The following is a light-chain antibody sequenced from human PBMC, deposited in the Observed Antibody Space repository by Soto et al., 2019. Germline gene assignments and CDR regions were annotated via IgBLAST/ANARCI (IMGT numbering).Light chain of an antibody. V-gene: IGKV1-39*01. CDR3: QQSYSTPWS. J-gene: IGKJ1*01. Sequence: DIQMTQSPSSLSASVGDRVTITCRASQSLSSYLNWYQQKPGKAPKLLIYGASSLQSGVPSRFSGSGSGTDFTLTISSPQPEDFATYSCQQSYSTPWSFGQGTKVEIK. CDR1: QSLSSY. CDR2: GAS.